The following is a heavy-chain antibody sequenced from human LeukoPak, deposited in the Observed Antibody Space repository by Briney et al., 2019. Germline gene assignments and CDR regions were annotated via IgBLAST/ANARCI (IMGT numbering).Heavy chain of an antibody. V-gene: IGHV3-74*01. CDR3: ARGAGWYCSGGGCYTGYSDY. J-gene: IGHJ4*02. D-gene: IGHD2-15*01. Sequence: PGGSLRLSCAASGFTFSNYWMHWVRQAPGKGLVWVSRIDIDGSSTSYADSVKGRFTISRDNSKNTLYLQMNSLRAEDTAVYYCARGAGWYCSGGGCYTGYSDYWGQGTLVTVSS. CDR1: GFTFSNYW. CDR2: IDIDGSST.